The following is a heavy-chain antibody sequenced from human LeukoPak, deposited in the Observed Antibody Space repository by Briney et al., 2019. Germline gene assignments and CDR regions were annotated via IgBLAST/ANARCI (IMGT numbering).Heavy chain of an antibody. CDR2: IIGSGDNA. CDR3: AKRGPAGAGKSPDYFEY. J-gene: IGHJ4*02. D-gene: IGHD6-19*01. V-gene: IGHV3-23*01. CDR1: GFTFSSYV. Sequence: GGSLRLSCADSGFTFSSYVMSWGRQAPGKGLEWVSAIIGSGDNAYYADSVKGRFTISRDNSKNTLYLQMNSLRAEDTAVYYCAKRGPAGAGKSPDYFEYWGQGTLVTVSS.